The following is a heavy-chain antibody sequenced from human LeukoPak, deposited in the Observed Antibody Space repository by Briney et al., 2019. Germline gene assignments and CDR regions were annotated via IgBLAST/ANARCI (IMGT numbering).Heavy chain of an antibody. D-gene: IGHD2-2*01. V-gene: IGHV3-21*01. CDR2: ISSSSSYI. CDR1: GFAFRSYG. J-gene: IGHJ3*02. CDR3: ARPLSTGAFDI. Sequence: GGSLRLSCAASGFAFRSYGMTWVRQAPGKGLEWVSSISSSSSYIYYADSVKGRFTISRDNAKNSLYLQMNSLRAEDTAVYYCARPLSTGAFDIWGQGTMVTVSS.